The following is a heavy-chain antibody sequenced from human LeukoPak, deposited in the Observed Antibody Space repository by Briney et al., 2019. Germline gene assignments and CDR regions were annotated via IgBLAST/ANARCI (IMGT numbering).Heavy chain of an antibody. CDR2: IYSGGST. CDR3: ARETGSAVGSTDLDY. V-gene: IGHV3-53*05. CDR1: GFTVSSNY. J-gene: IGHJ4*02. Sequence: PGGSLRLSCAASGFTVSSNYMSWVRQAPGKGLEWVSVIYSGGSTYYADSVKGRFTISRDNSKNTLYLQMNSLRAEDTAVYYCARETGSAVGSTDLDYWGQGTLVTVSS. D-gene: IGHD4-17*01.